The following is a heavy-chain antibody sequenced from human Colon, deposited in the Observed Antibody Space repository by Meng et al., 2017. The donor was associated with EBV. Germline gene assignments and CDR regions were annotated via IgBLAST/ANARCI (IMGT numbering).Heavy chain of an antibody. J-gene: IGHJ4*02. CDR2: IYYTGST. CDR1: GGSINSGDYY. Sequence: QLRLQVPGPGVLMLSQTLSPTFTVSGGSINSGDYYWSWIRQPPGKGLEWIGYIYYTGSTYYNPSLKSRVTISMDTSKNQFSLRLSSVTAADTAVYYCARNYYFDYWGQGTLVTVSS. V-gene: IGHV4-30-4*01. CDR3: ARNYYFDY.